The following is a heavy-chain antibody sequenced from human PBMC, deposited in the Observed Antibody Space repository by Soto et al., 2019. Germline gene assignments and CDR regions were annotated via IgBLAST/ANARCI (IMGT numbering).Heavy chain of an antibody. J-gene: IGHJ5*02. CDR3: ARERNWGLRGFDP. Sequence: ASVKVSCKASGYTFTSYAMHWVRQAPGQRLEWMGWINAGNGNTKYSQKFQGRVTITRDTSASTAYMELSSLRSEDTAVYYCARERNWGLRGFDPWGQGTLVTVSS. CDR1: GYTFTSYA. V-gene: IGHV1-3*01. D-gene: IGHD7-27*01. CDR2: INAGNGNT.